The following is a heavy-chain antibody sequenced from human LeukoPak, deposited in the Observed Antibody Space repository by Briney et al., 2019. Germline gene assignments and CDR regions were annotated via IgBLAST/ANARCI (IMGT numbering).Heavy chain of an antibody. D-gene: IGHD2-21*02. CDR3: ATYCGGDCEFDY. CDR2: FDPEDGET. Sequence: VASVKVSCKVSGYXLTELSMHWVRQAPGKGLEWMGGFDPEDGETIYAQKFQGRVAMTEDTSTDTAYMELSSLRSEDTAVYYCATYCGGDCEFDYWGQGTLVTVSS. CDR1: GYXLTELS. J-gene: IGHJ4*02. V-gene: IGHV1-24*01.